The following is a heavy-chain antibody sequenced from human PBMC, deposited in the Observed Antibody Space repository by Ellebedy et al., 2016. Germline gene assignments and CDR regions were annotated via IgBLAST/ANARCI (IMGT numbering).Heavy chain of an antibody. CDR2: IHYSGTT. J-gene: IGHJ4*02. CDR3: ARGARRDGYLVGFDY. Sequence: SETLSLXXSVSDGSISAYSWTWIRQPPGNGLEWIGNIHYSGTTNYNPSLKSRFTISVDTSRNQFSLKVTSMTAADTAVYSCARGARRDGYLVGFDYWGQGILVIVSS. V-gene: IGHV4-59*01. CDR1: DGSISAYS. D-gene: IGHD5-24*01.